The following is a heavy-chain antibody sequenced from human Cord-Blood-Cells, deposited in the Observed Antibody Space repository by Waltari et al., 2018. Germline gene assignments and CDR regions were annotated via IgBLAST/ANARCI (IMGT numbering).Heavy chain of an antibody. D-gene: IGHD2-2*01. CDR2: INTNTGNP. J-gene: IGHJ6*02. CDR3: ARDGDIVVVPAARKYGMDV. V-gene: IGHV7-4-1*02. CDR1: GYTFTSYA. Sequence: QVQLVQSGSELKKPGASVKVSCKASGYTFTSYAMNWVRQAPGQGLEWMGWINTNTGNPTYAQGFTGRFVFSLDTSVSTAYLQISSLKAEDTAVYYCARDGDIVVVPAARKYGMDVWGQGTKVTVSS.